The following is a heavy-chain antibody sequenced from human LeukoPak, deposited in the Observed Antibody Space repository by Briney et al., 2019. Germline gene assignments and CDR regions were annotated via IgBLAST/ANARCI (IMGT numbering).Heavy chain of an antibody. CDR3: ARVAYCSGGTCSYYYYGMDV. V-gene: IGHV3-53*01. CDR1: GFTFSSYS. CDR2: IYSGGST. Sequence: GGSLRLSCAASGFTFSSYSMSWVRQAPGKGLEWVSVIYSGGSTYYADSVKGRFTISRDNSKNTLYLQMDSLRAEDTAIYYCARVAYCSGGTCSYYYYGMDVWGQGTTVTVSS. D-gene: IGHD2-15*01. J-gene: IGHJ6*02.